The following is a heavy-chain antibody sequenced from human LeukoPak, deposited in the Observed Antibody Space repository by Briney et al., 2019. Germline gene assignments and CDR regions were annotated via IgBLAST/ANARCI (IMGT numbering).Heavy chain of an antibody. Sequence: ASLKVSCKVSGYTLTELSMHWVRQAPGKGLEWMGGFDPEDGETIYAQKFQGRVTMTEDTSTDTAYMELSSLRSEDTAVYYCARGGGARWLQSRRDFDYWGQGTLVTVSS. CDR1: GYTLTELS. J-gene: IGHJ4*02. CDR3: ARGGGARWLQSRRDFDY. V-gene: IGHV1-24*01. D-gene: IGHD5-24*01. CDR2: FDPEDGET.